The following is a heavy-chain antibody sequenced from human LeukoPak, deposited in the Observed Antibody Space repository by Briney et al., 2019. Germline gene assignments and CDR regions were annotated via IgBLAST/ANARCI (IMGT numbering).Heavy chain of an antibody. D-gene: IGHD3-10*01. J-gene: IGHJ6*02. V-gene: IGHV3-33*01. Sequence: GRSLRLSCAASGFTFSSYGMHWVRQAPGKGLEWVAVIWYDGSNKYYADSVKGRFTISRDNSKNTLYLQMNSLRAEDTAVYYCARDRATYYYGMDVWGQGTTVTVSS. CDR3: ARDRATYYYGMDV. CDR1: GFTFSSYG. CDR2: IWYDGSNK.